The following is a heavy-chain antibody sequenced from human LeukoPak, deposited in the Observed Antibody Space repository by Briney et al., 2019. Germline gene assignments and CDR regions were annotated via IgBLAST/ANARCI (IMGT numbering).Heavy chain of an antibody. J-gene: IGHJ6*02. CDR1: GFTFNNYW. Sequence: PGGSLRLSCAASGFTFNNYWIHWVRQVPGKGLVWVSAVYSGGSTFYADSVKGRFTISRENAKNSLYLQMNSLRAEDTAVYYCARFSAYGMDVWGQGTTVTVSS. CDR2: VYSGGST. V-gene: IGHV3-53*01. D-gene: IGHD2/OR15-2a*01. CDR3: ARFSAYGMDV.